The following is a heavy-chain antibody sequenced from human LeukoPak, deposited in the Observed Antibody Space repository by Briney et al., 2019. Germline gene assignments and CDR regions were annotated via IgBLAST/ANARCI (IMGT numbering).Heavy chain of an antibody. V-gene: IGHV4-39*07. CDR3: ARDSRSFDY. CDR2: IYYSGST. J-gene: IGHJ4*02. Sequence: SGTLSLTCTVSGGSISSSSYYWGWIRQAPGKGLEWLGSIYYSGSTHYNPSLKSRVTISVDTSKNQFSLKLSSVTAADTAVYYCARDSRSFDYWGQGTLVTVSS. CDR1: GGSISSSSYY.